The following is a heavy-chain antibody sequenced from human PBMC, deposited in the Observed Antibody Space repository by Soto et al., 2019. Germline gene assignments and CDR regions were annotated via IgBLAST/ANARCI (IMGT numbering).Heavy chain of an antibody. CDR1: GYTFPSYG. D-gene: IGHD2-15*01. V-gene: IGHV1-18*01. CDR2: ISAYNGNT. Sequence: GASVKVSCKASGYTFPSYGISWVRQAPGQGLEWMGWISAYNGNTNYAQKLQGRVTMTTDTSTSTAYMELRSLRSDDTAVYYCARDGYCSGGSCYFDPWGQGTLVTVSS. J-gene: IGHJ5*02. CDR3: ARDGYCSGGSCYFDP.